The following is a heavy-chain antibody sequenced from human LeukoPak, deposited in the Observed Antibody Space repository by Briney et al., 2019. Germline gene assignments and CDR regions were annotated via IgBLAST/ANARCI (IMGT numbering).Heavy chain of an antibody. D-gene: IGHD5-18*01. CDR3: AWEKYSLIYYYYMDV. CDR2: VNHSGST. CDR1: GGSISSYY. V-gene: IGHV4-34*01. Sequence: SETLSLTCAVYGGSISSYYCCWIRLPPRPGLELIGEVNHSGSTNSNPYLKIRVTISVSTSTNKFSLKLSSVTVAATAVDYYAWEKYSLIYYYYMDVWGKGTTVTVSS. J-gene: IGHJ6*03.